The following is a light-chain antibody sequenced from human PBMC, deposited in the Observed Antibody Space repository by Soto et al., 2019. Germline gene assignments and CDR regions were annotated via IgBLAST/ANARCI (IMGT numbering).Light chain of an antibody. CDR1: SSNIEVNY. J-gene: IGLJ2*01. Sequence: QSVLTQPPSASGTPGQRVTISCSGASSNIEVNYVYWYQKLPGTAPRLLIYRNNQRPSGVPDRFSGSKSGTSASLAISALRSEDEADYYCTVWDDSLRGRVFGGGTQLTVL. V-gene: IGLV1-47*01. CDR3: TVWDDSLRGRV. CDR2: RNN.